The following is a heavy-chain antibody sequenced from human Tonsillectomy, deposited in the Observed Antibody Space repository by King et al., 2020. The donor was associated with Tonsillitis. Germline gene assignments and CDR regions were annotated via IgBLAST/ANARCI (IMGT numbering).Heavy chain of an antibody. CDR2: IWDAGSNE. Sequence: VQLVESGGGVVQPGRSLRLSCAASGFTFSNYGMHWVRQAPGKGLEWVAVIWDAGSNEYYADSVKGRFTISRDNSKNTLYLQMNSLRAEDTAVYYCAGDEGVAAFGFWGQGTLVTVSS. D-gene: IGHD6-13*01. V-gene: IGHV3-33*08. CDR1: GFTFSNYG. CDR3: AGDEGVAAFGF. J-gene: IGHJ4*02.